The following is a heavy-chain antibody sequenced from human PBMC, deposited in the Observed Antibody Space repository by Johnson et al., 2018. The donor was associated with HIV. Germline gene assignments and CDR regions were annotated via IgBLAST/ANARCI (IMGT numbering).Heavy chain of an antibody. CDR2: IWYDGSNK. D-gene: IGHD5-18*01. Sequence: QVQLVESGGGVVQPGRSLRLSCAASGFIFSDYGMHWVRQAPGKGLEWVAVIWYDGSNKYYADSVKGRFTISRDNSKSTLYLQMNSLRAEDTAVYYCARAYTYGAFDIWGQGTMVTVSS. V-gene: IGHV3-33*08. CDR1: GFIFSDYG. CDR3: ARAYTYGAFDI. J-gene: IGHJ3*02.